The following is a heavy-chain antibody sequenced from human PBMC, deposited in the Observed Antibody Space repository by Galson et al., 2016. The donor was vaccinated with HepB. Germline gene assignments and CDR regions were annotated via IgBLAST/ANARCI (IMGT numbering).Heavy chain of an antibody. CDR2: IKQDGSEK. V-gene: IGHV3-7*03. Sequence: SLRLSCAASGFTFSNFWMTWIRQAPGKGLEWVANIKQDGSEKNYVDLVKGRFTISRDNMKNSLFLQMHSLRADDTAMYYCTRGVTPGDWGQGTLVAVSS. CDR1: GFTFSNFW. D-gene: IGHD2-21*02. CDR3: TRGVTPGD. J-gene: IGHJ4*02.